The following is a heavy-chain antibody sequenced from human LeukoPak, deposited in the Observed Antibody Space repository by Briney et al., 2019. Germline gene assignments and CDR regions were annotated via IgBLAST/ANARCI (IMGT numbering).Heavy chain of an antibody. CDR2: LSGGGGST. Sequence: GGSLRLSCAASGFTFSSSAMSWVRQAPGKGLKWLSTLSGGGGSTYYADSVKGRFTISRDNSKHTLYLQMNSLRAKDTAVYYCARRAGAYSHPYDYWGQGTLVTVSS. CDR1: GFTFSSSA. V-gene: IGHV3-23*01. D-gene: IGHD4/OR15-4a*01. J-gene: IGHJ4*02. CDR3: ARRAGAYSHPYDY.